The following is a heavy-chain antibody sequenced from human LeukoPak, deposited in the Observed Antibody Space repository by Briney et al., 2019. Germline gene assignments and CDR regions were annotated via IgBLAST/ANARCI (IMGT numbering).Heavy chain of an antibody. J-gene: IGHJ6*03. Sequence: GGSLRLSCAASGFTFSNAWMSWVRQAPGKGPEWVGRIKSKTDGGTTDYAAPVKGRFTISRDDSKNTLYLQMNSLKTEDTAVYYCTTGGITIFGVVISYYYMDVWGKGTTVTVSS. CDR2: IKSKTDGGTT. CDR3: TTGGITIFGVVISYYYMDV. D-gene: IGHD3-3*01. CDR1: GFTFSNAW. V-gene: IGHV3-15*01.